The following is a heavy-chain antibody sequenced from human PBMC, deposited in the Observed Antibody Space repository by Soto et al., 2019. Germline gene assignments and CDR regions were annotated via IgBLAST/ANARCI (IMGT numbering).Heavy chain of an antibody. V-gene: IGHV1-8*01. J-gene: IGHJ6*02. CDR2: MNPNSGNT. CDR1: GYTFTSYD. D-gene: IGHD1-26*01. Sequence: ASVKVSCKASGYTFTSYDINWVRQATGQGLEWMGWMNPNSGNTGYAQKFQGRVTMTRNTSISTAYIELSSLRSDDTAVYYCARDSRVGATTTIYYYYYGMDVWGQGTTVTVSS. CDR3: ARDSRVGATTTIYYYYYGMDV.